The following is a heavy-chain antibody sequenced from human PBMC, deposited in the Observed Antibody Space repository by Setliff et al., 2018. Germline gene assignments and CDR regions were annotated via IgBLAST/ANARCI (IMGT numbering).Heavy chain of an antibody. V-gene: IGHV1-69*05. CDR2: TIPFFGTT. CDR3: IVNMVRPVTGLDS. CDR1: GGTFNNYG. Sequence: GPPVQVSCKASGGTFNNYGVTWVRQAPGQGLEWMGGTIPFFGTTNYAQKLQGRVTMTTDTSTSTAYMELSGLTSADTAIYYCIVNMVRPVTGLDSWGPGTLVTVSS. J-gene: IGHJ4*02. D-gene: IGHD2-15*01.